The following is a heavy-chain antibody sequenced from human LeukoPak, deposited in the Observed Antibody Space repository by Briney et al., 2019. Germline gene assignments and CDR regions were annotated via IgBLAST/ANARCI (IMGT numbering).Heavy chain of an antibody. J-gene: IGHJ4*02. D-gene: IGHD3-16*02. CDR1: GGSIGSDY. Sequence: SETLSLTCTVSGGSIGSDYWSWIRQPPGKGLEWIGYIYYSGSTNYNPSLKSRVTISVDTSKNQFSLKLSSVTAADTAVYYCARLQPYRLGFDYWGQGTLVTVSS. V-gene: IGHV4-59*08. CDR3: ARLQPYRLGFDY. CDR2: IYYSGST.